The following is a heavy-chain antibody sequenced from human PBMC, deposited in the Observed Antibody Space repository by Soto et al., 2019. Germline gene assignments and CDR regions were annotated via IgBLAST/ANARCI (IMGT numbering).Heavy chain of an antibody. Sequence: GGSLRLSCAASGFTFSSYAMSWVRQAPGKGLEWVSAISGSGGSTYYADSVKGRFTISRDNSKNTLYLQMNSLRAEDTAVYYCALLGYCSGGSCYSESLIPDWGQGTLVTVSS. CDR2: ISGSGGST. CDR3: ALLGYCSGGSCYSESLIPD. V-gene: IGHV3-23*01. CDR1: GFTFSSYA. D-gene: IGHD2-15*01. J-gene: IGHJ4*02.